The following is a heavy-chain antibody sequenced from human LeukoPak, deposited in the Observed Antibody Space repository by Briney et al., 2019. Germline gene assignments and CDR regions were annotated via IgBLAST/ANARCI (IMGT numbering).Heavy chain of an antibody. D-gene: IGHD6-13*01. Sequence: SETLSLTCTVSGGSISSSSYYWGWIRQPPGKGLEWIGSIYYSGSTYYNPSLKSRVTISVDTSKNQFSLKLSSVTAADTAVYYCARDLAALVPRVVGAFDIWGQGTMVTVSS. CDR2: IYYSGST. J-gene: IGHJ3*02. CDR3: ARDLAALVPRVVGAFDI. V-gene: IGHV4-39*07. CDR1: GGSISSSSYY.